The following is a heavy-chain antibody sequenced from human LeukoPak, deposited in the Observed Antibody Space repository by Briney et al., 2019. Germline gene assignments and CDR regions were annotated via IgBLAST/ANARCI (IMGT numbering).Heavy chain of an antibody. Sequence: GGSLRLSCAASGFIFSNSWMNWVCQAPGKGLEWVAKIKPDGSEKYYVDSVKGRFTVSRDNAKNSLYLQMNSLRADDTAVYFCARGANWAFEYWGQGTLVTVSS. CDR3: ARGANWAFEY. D-gene: IGHD7-27*01. J-gene: IGHJ4*02. V-gene: IGHV3-7*04. CDR1: GFIFSNSW. CDR2: IKPDGSEK.